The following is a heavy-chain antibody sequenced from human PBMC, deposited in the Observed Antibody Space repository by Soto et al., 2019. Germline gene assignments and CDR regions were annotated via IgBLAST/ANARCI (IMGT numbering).Heavy chain of an antibody. D-gene: IGHD2-8*01. Sequence: WGSLRLSCAASGFTFSSYARSWVRQAPGKGLEWVSAISGSGGSTYYADSVKGRFTISRDNSKNTLYLQMNSLRAEDTAVYYCARPHCTNGVCYTLDAFDIWGQGKMVTVS. V-gene: IGHV3-23*01. CDR3: ARPHCTNGVCYTLDAFDI. CDR1: GFTFSSYA. CDR2: ISGSGGST. J-gene: IGHJ3*02.